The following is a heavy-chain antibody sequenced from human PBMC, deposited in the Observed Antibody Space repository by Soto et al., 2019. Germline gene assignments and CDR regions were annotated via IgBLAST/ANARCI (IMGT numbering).Heavy chain of an antibody. J-gene: IGHJ5*02. D-gene: IGHD2-8*01. CDR2: ISPSGSP. CDR3: TRGVLA. V-gene: IGHV4-30-2*01. Sequence: QVQLQESGSRLVRPSQTLSLTCSVSRGSVSSGGYSWSWIRQAPGKGPEWIGFISPSGSPAYNPSLKSRVSISVDTSNNQISLELSSVTAADTAVYYCTRGVLAWGPGTLVTVSS. CDR1: RGSVSSGGYS.